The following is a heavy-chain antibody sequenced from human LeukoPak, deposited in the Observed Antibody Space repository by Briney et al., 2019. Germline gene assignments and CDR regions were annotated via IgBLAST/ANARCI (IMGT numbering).Heavy chain of an antibody. CDR1: GGSISSGGYY. D-gene: IGHD1-1*01. Sequence: SQTLSLTCTVSGGSISSGGYYWGWVRQPPGKGLGWIGYIYYSGNTNYNPPLNSRLTMSADRSRNQFSLNLNSVTAADTAVYYCARINWNYFDYWGQGILVTVSS. J-gene: IGHJ4*02. V-gene: IGHV4-61*05. CDR2: IYYSGNT. CDR3: ARINWNYFDY.